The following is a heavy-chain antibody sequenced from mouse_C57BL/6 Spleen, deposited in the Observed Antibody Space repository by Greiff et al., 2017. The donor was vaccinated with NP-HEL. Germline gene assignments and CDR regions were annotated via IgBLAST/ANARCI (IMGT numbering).Heavy chain of an antibody. Sequence: VQLQQSGAELVRPGTSVKVSCKASGYAFTNYLIEWVKQRPGQGLEWIGVINPGSGGTNYNEKFKGKATLTADKSSSTAYMQLSSLTSEDSAVYFCASSYYYGSSWGYFDVWGTGTTVTVSS. D-gene: IGHD1-1*01. V-gene: IGHV1-54*01. J-gene: IGHJ1*03. CDR3: ASSYYYGSSWGYFDV. CDR1: GYAFTNYL. CDR2: INPGSGGT.